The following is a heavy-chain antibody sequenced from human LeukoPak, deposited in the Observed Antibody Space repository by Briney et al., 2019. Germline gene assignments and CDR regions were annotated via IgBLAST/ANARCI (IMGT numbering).Heavy chain of an antibody. D-gene: IGHD3-10*01. V-gene: IGHV4-39*07. CDR1: GGSISSSSYY. CDR3: ARTSSGYYGSGSYYWNYYYYYMDV. CDR2: IYYSGST. Sequence: SSETLSLTCTVSGGSISSSSYYWGWIRQPPGKGLEWIGSIYYSGSTYYNPSLKSRVTISVDTSKNQFSLKLSSVTAADTAVYYCARTSSGYYGSGSYYWNYYYYYMDVWGKGTTVTVSS. J-gene: IGHJ6*03.